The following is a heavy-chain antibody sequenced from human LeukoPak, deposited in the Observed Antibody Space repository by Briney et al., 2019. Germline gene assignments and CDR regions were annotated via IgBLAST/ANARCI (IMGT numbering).Heavy chain of an antibody. V-gene: IGHV3-48*03. CDR3: VRDSGSSYGYYFLH. CDR2: ISSSGSTI. Sequence: SGGSLRLSCAASGFTFSSYEMNWVRQAPGKGLEWVSYISSSGSTIYYADSVKGRFSISRDNANNSLYLQMNSLRAEDTAVYYCVRDSGSSYGYYFLHWGQGTLVTVSS. D-gene: IGHD1-26*01. CDR1: GFTFSSYE. J-gene: IGHJ1*01.